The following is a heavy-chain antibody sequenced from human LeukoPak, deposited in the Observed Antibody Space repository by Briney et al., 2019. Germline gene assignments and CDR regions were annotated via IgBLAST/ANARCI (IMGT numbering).Heavy chain of an antibody. D-gene: IGHD6-13*01. CDR3: ARDGYSSSWYVLEILGH. V-gene: IGHV1-2*02. CDR2: INPNSGGT. Sequence: ASVKVSCKASGYTFTGYYMYWVRQAPGQGLEWMGWINPNSGGTNYAQKFQGRVTMTRDTSISTAYMELSRLRSDDTAVYYCARDGYSSSWYVLEILGHWGQGTLVTVSS. J-gene: IGHJ5*02. CDR1: GYTFTGYY.